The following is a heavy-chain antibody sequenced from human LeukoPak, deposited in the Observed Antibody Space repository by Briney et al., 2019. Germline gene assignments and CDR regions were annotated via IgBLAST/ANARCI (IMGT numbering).Heavy chain of an antibody. CDR2: IKTKAESYAT. D-gene: IGHD4-23*01. V-gene: IGHV3-73*01. Sequence: PGGSLRLSCAASGFTFSGSAIHWVRQASGKGLEWVARIKTKAESYATAYVASVKGRFTISRDDSKNTAYLQMDSLKTEDTAMYYCTRLSGGNSDSYYYGLGVWGQGTTVTVSS. J-gene: IGHJ6*02. CDR3: TRLSGGNSDSYYYGLGV. CDR1: GFTFSGSA.